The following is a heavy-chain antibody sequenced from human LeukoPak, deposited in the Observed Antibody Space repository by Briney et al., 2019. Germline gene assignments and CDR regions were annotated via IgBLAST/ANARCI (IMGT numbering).Heavy chain of an antibody. V-gene: IGHV1-69*04. CDR3: ARVSTTVVTPLRY. CDR1: GGTFSSYA. D-gene: IGHD4-23*01. CDR2: IIPILGIA. Sequence: SVEVSCKASGGTFSSYAISWVRQAPGQGLEWMGRIIPILGIANYAQKFQGRVTITADKSTSTAYMELSSLRSEDTAVYYCARVSTTVVTPLRYWGQGTLVTVSS. J-gene: IGHJ4*02.